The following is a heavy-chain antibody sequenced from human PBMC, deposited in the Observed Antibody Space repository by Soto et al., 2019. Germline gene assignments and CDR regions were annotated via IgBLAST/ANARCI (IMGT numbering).Heavy chain of an antibody. V-gene: IGHV1-69*12. CDR1: GGTFSSYA. CDR3: ASPPPHHYYYGMDV. CDR2: IIPIFGTA. J-gene: IGHJ6*02. Sequence: QVQLVQSGAEVKKPGSSVKVSCKASGGTFSSYAISWVRQAPGRGLEWMGGIIPIFGTANYAQKFQGRVTITADESTSTAYMELSSLRSEDTAVYYCASPPPHHYYYGMDVWGQGTTVTVSS.